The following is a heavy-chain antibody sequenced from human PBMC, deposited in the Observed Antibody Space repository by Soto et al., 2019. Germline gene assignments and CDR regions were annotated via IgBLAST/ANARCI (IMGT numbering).Heavy chain of an antibody. CDR2: IVGDASSI. CDR1: GLTFRTYA. Sequence: GGSLRLSCAACGLTFRTYAMNWVRQAPGKGLEWVAVIVGDASSIDYADSVKGRFTISRDNSKNIMYLQMTSLKVEDTATYFWAKDLRPDGRHSRHYWGRETQIPVS. D-gene: IGHD2-15*01. CDR3: AKDLRPDGRHSRHY. J-gene: IGHJ4*02. V-gene: IGHV3-23*03.